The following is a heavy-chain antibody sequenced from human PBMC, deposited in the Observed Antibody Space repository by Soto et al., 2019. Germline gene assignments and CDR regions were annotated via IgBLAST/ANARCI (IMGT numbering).Heavy chain of an antibody. CDR1: GFSFSTYA. CDR3: AKWTDTVVEAALAGGAFDI. CDR2: ISASGATT. Sequence: EVQLLESGGNLVQPGGSLRLSYAASGFSFSTYALTWVRQVPGKGLEWVSGISASGATTYYADSVKGRFTISRDNSKNTVFLHMTSLRAEDTALYYCAKWTDTVVEAALAGGAFDIWGQGTTVTVSS. D-gene: IGHD2-2*01. V-gene: IGHV3-23*01. J-gene: IGHJ3*02.